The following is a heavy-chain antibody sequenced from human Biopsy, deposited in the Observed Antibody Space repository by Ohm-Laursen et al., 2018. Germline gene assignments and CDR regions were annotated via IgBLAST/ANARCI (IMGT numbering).Heavy chain of an antibody. CDR2: IIPMLGTA. Sequence: SVKVSCKASGGTFINYAISWVRQAPGQGLEWMGGIIPMLGTANYAQMFQGRVKISADESTSTSYMELSSLTTEDTAIYYCARGPHSGSHSCFDYWGRGTLVTVSS. CDR3: ARGPHSGSHSCFDY. V-gene: IGHV1-69*13. D-gene: IGHD1-26*01. CDR1: GGTFINYA. J-gene: IGHJ4*02.